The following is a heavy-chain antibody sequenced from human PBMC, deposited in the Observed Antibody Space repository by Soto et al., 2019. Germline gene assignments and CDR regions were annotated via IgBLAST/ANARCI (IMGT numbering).Heavy chain of an antibody. CDR2: INHSGST. V-gene: IGHV4-34*01. CDR1: GGSFSGYY. J-gene: IGHJ5*02. Sequence: SETLSLTCAVYGGSFSGYYWSWIRQPPGKGLEWIGEINHSGSTNYNPSLKSRVTISVDTSKNQLSLKLSSVTAADTAVYYCARGGITMVRGEMAPNWFDPWGQGTLVTVSS. D-gene: IGHD3-10*01. CDR3: ARGGITMVRGEMAPNWFDP.